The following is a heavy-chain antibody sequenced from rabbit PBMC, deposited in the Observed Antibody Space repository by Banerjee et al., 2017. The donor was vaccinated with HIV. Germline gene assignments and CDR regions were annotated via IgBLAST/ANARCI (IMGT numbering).Heavy chain of an antibody. CDR2: IYAGSGSP. Sequence: QSLEESGGGLVTPGASLTLTCTASGFSFSSSYYMCWVRQAPGKGLEWIACIYAGSGSPYYASWAKGRFTISKTSSTTVTLQMTSLTAADTATYFCARDYINGYGVWRHYFNLWGPGTLVTV. CDR3: ARDYINGYGVWRHYFNL. D-gene: IGHD6-1*01. V-gene: IGHV1S40*01. J-gene: IGHJ4*01. CDR1: GFSFSSSYY.